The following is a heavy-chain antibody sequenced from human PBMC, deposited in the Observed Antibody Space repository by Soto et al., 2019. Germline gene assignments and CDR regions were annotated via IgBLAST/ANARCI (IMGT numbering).Heavy chain of an antibody. J-gene: IGHJ6*03. CDR1: GYTLTNYG. CDR3: AREGYCSSSMCYGGYYYMDV. Sequence: QVQLVQSGGEVKNPGASVKVSCKAFGYTLTNYGISWVRQAPGHWLEWMGWISAYNGHANYAQKFQGRGRLTTDRPTNPACMELRSLGSDDTAEYYCAREGYCSSSMCYGGYYYMDVWGKGTTVTVS. D-gene: IGHD2-2*01. CDR2: ISAYNGHA. V-gene: IGHV1-18*01.